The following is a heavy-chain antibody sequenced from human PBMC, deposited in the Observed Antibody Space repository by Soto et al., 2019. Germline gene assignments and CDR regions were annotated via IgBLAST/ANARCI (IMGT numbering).Heavy chain of an antibody. Sequence: ASVKVSCKASGXSFTSYAIHWVRQAPGQRLEWMGWINAGNGNTKYSQKFQGRVTITRDTSASTAYMELSSLRSEDTAVYYCARGLPTVTLLRYWGQGTLVTVSS. CDR1: GXSFTSYA. V-gene: IGHV1-3*01. CDR2: INAGNGNT. D-gene: IGHD4-17*01. J-gene: IGHJ4*02. CDR3: ARGLPTVTLLRY.